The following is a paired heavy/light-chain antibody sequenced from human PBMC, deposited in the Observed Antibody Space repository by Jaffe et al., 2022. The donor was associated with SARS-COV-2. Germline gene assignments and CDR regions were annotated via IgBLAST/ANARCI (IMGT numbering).Heavy chain of an antibody. J-gene: IGHJ1*01. Sequence: EVQLLESGGGLVQPGGSLRLSCAASGFTFSSYAMSWVRQAPGKGLEWVSAISGSGGSTYYADSVKGRFTISRDNSKNTLYLQMNSLRAEDTAVYYCAKVGQIAAAGPHGPRGSLYFQHWGQGTLVTVSS. CDR1: GFTFSSYA. CDR3: AKVGQIAAAGPHGPRGSLYFQH. CDR2: ISGSGGST. D-gene: IGHD6-13*01. V-gene: IGHV3-23*01.
Light chain of an antibody. CDR3: CSYAGSSTRWV. CDR1: SSDVGSYNL. Sequence: QSALTQPASVSGSPGQSITISCTGTSSDVGSYNLVSWYQQHPGKAPKLMIYEGSKRPSGVSNRFSGSKSGNTASLTISGLQAEDEADYYCCSYAGSSTRWVFGGGTKLTVL. CDR2: EGS. V-gene: IGLV2-23*01. J-gene: IGLJ3*02.